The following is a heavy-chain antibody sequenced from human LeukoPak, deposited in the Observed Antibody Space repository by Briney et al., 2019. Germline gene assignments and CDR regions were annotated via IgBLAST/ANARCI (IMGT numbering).Heavy chain of an antibody. D-gene: IGHD3-22*01. V-gene: IGHV3-23*01. CDR2: ISGSGGST. CDR1: GVTFSSYD. J-gene: IGHJ4*02. CDR3: AKGRYYDSSGYSYFDY. Sequence: GGSLRLSCAASGVTFSSYDRSWVRQAPGKGLEWVSAISGSGGSTYYADSVKGRFTISRDNSMNTLYLQMNSLRAEDTAVYYCAKGRYYDSSGYSYFDYWGQGTLVTVSS.